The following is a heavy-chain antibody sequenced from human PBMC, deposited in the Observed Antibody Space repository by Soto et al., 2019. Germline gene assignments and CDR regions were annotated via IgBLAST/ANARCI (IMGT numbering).Heavy chain of an antibody. CDR2: IYHSGTT. CDR3: ARGLGAARYFDF. CDR1: GDSITASGYS. J-gene: IGHJ4*02. Sequence: PSETLSLTCTVSGDSITASGYSWSWIRQSPGKGLGWIAYIYHSGTTSHNPSLQSRVTMSVDKFKNQFSLKLTSVTAADTAVYYCARGLGAARYFDFWGQGTLVTVSS. V-gene: IGHV4-30-2*06.